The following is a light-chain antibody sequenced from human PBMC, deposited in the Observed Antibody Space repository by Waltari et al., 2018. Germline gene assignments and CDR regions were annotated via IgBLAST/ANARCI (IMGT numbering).Light chain of an antibody. CDR2: KVS. CDR3: QQYNSYPRT. Sequence: DIQMTQSPSTLSASVGDRVTITCRASQSISSWLAWYPQKPGKAPKLLIYKVSNLERGVPSRFSGSGSGTEFTLTISGLQPDDFATYHCQQYNSYPRTFGQGTKVEVK. V-gene: IGKV1-5*03. CDR1: QSISSW. J-gene: IGKJ1*01.